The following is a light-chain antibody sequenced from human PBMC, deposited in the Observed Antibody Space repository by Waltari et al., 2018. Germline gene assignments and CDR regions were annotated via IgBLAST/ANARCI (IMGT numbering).Light chain of an antibody. V-gene: IGLV1-51*01. CDR1: IGNNY. CDR2: DNN. J-gene: IGLJ2*01. Sequence: QSVLTQPPSVSAAPGQMVSTSCSGDIGNNYVSWYQQVPGTAPKLVIHDNNKRPSGTPDRFSASKSATSATLVITGLQTGDEADYFCGSWINSLSTVVFGGRTKLTVL. CDR3: GSWINSLSTVV.